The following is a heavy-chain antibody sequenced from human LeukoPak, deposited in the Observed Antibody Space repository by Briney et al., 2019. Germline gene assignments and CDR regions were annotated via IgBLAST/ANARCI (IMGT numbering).Heavy chain of an antibody. V-gene: IGHV4-39*07. CDR3: ARGHYCSSTSCPAGTFDY. Sequence: PSETLSLTCTVSGGSISSSSYYWGWIRQPPGKGLEWIGSIYYSGSTYYNPSLKSRVTISVDTSKNQFSLKLSSVTAADTAVYYCARGHYCSSTSCPAGTFDYWGQGTLVTVSS. CDR2: IYYSGST. CDR1: GGSISSSSYY. D-gene: IGHD2-2*01. J-gene: IGHJ4*02.